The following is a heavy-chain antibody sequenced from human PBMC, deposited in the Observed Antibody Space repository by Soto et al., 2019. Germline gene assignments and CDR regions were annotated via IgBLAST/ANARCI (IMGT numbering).Heavy chain of an antibody. CDR3: ARVPVTQIRRTRLDY. Sequence: SHTCSVAYDSISSGFYYWSWNRQHPGKGLEWIGYIYYSGSTSYNPSLKSRVTISVDTSKNHFSLKLTSVTAADTAMYYCARVPVTQIRRTRLDYWGQGTLVTVYS. CDR2: IYYSGST. J-gene: IGHJ4*02. D-gene: IGHD4-4*01. CDR1: YDSISSGFYY. V-gene: IGHV4-31*03.